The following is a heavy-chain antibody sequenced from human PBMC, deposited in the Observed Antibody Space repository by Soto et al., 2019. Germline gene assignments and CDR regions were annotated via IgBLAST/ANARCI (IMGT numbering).Heavy chain of an antibody. J-gene: IGHJ4*02. CDR3: ARDGHYDILTGPLDY. CDR2: IIPIFGTA. CDR1: GGTFSSYA. D-gene: IGHD3-9*01. V-gene: IGHV1-69*13. Sequence: SVKVSCKASGGTFSSYAISWVRQAPGQGLEWMGGIIPIFGTANYAQKFQGRVTITADESTSTAYMELSSLRSEDTAVYYCARDGHYDILTGPLDYWGQGTLVTVSS.